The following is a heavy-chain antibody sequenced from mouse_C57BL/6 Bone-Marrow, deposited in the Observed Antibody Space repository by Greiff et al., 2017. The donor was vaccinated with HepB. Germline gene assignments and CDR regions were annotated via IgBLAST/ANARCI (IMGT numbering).Heavy chain of an antibody. CDR3: ARNRDGNYVAYFDV. Sequence: QVQLKQSGPGLVQPSQCLSITCTVSGFSFTSYGVHWVRQSPGKGLEWLGVIWSGGSTDYNAAFISRLSISKDNSKSQVFFKMNSLQADDTAIYYCARNRDGNYVAYFDVWGTGTTVTVSS. J-gene: IGHJ1*03. CDR1: GFSFTSYG. V-gene: IGHV2-2*01. CDR2: IWSGGST. D-gene: IGHD2-1*01.